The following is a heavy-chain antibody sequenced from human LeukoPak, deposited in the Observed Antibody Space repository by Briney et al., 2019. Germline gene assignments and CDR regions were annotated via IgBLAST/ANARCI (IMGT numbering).Heavy chain of an antibody. Sequence: SETLSLTCTVSGGSISSSSYYWGWIRQPPGKGLEWIGSIYYSGNTYYNPSLRGRVTISVDTSKNQFSLKLSSVTAADTAAYYCARFVTGDGAFDIWGQGTMVTVSS. D-gene: IGHD7-27*01. CDR1: GGSISSSSYY. J-gene: IGHJ3*02. CDR3: ARFVTGDGAFDI. CDR2: IYYSGNT. V-gene: IGHV4-39*01.